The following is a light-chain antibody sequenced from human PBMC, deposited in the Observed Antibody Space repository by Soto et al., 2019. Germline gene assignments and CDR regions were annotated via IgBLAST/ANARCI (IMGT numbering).Light chain of an antibody. J-gene: IGKJ3*01. CDR2: AAS. CDR3: QKYNSAPPVT. V-gene: IGKV1-27*01. CDR1: QGIGNS. Sequence: DIQMTQSPSSLSASVGDRVTITCRASQGIGNSLAWYQQKPGNVPKLLIYAASTLQSGVPSRFSGSGSETDFTLTITSLQPDDVATYYCQKYNSAPPVTFGPGTKVDIK.